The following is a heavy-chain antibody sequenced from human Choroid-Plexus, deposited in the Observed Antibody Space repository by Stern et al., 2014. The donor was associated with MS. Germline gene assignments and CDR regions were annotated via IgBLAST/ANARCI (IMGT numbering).Heavy chain of an antibody. J-gene: IGHJ5*02. CDR3: AKDLQYWTYFFDH. D-gene: IGHD2-8*02. CDR1: GFTFGSCA. Sequence: VQLVESGGGVVQPGRPLRRSCVASGFTFGSCAMHWVRQAPGQGLEWVAGTSYDGGKKYYADSVKGRFAISGDNSQSTHYMQMSSRRPEDTAVYYCAKDLQYWTYFFDHWGQGSLVTVSS. V-gene: IGHV3-30*18. CDR2: TSYDGGKK.